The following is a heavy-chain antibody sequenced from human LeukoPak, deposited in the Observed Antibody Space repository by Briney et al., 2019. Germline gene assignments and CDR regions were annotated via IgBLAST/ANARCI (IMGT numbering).Heavy chain of an antibody. Sequence: SETLSLTCTVSGGSISSYYWSWIRQPAGKGLEWIGRIYTSGSTNYNPSLKSRVTMSVDTSKNQFSLKLSSVTAADTAVYYCARDMHYYDSSGYYSIDYWGQGTLVTVSS. CDR2: IYTSGST. CDR3: ARDMHYYDSSGYYSIDY. D-gene: IGHD3-22*01. V-gene: IGHV4-4*07. J-gene: IGHJ4*02. CDR1: GGSISSYY.